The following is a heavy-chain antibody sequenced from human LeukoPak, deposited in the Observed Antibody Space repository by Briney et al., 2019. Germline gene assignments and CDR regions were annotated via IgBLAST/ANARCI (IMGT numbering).Heavy chain of an antibody. D-gene: IGHD6-13*01. CDR2: IYYSGST. CDR1: GGSISSGDYY. Sequence: SETLSLTCTVSGGSISSGDYYWSWIRQPPGKGLEWIGYIYYSGSTYYNPSLKSRVTISVDASKNQFSLKLSSVTAADTAVYYCALRLAAAAGAWFDPWGQGTLVTVSS. CDR3: ALRLAAAAGAWFDP. V-gene: IGHV4-30-4*08. J-gene: IGHJ5*02.